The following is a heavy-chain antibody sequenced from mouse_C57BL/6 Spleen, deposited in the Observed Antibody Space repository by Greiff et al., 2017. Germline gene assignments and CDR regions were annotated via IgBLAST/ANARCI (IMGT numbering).Heavy chain of an antibody. CDR1: GYTFTSYW. CDR3: ARGDYYGSSSVAY. D-gene: IGHD1-1*01. CDR2: IDPSDSYT. Sequence: QVQLQQPGAELVMPGASVKLSCKASGYTFTSYWMHWVKQRPGQGLEWIGEIDPSDSYTNYNQKFKGKSTLTVDKSSSTAYMQLSSLTSEDSAVYYCARGDYYGSSSVAYKGQVTLIAVCA. V-gene: IGHV1-69*01. J-gene: IGHJ3*01.